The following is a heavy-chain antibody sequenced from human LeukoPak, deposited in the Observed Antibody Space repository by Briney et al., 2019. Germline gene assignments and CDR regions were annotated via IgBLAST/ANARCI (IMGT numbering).Heavy chain of an antibody. Sequence: SETLSLTSAVSGYSISSGYYWGWIRPPPGKGLEWIGIIYHSGSTYYNPLLKSRVTISVDTSNNQFCLQLSSVTAADTAVYYCASGRGYCSSTSCYTAWFDPWGQGTLVTVSS. V-gene: IGHV4-38-2*01. D-gene: IGHD2-2*02. J-gene: IGHJ5*02. CDR1: GYSISSGYY. CDR2: IYHSGST. CDR3: ASGRGYCSSTSCYTAWFDP.